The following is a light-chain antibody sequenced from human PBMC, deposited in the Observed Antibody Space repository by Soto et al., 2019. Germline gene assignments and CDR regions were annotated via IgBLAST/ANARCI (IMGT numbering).Light chain of an antibody. CDR3: QQYGSSPYT. CDR2: GAS. V-gene: IGKV3-20*01. CDR1: QSVSSDF. J-gene: IGKJ2*01. Sequence: EIVLSQSPGTLSFSPGERATLSCRASQSVSSDFLAWYQQKPGQAPRLLIYGASSRATGIPGRFSGSGSGTDFSLTINRLEPEDFAVHYCQQYGSSPYTFGQGTKVDIK.